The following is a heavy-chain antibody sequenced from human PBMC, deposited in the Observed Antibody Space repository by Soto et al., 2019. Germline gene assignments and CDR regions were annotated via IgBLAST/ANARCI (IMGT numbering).Heavy chain of an antibody. CDR2: ISINGGST. CDR3: VKDLSGGADINYFDY. J-gene: IGHJ4*02. Sequence: GGSLRLSCSASGFTFSSYAMHWVRRAPGKGLEYVSAISINGGSTYYADSVKGRFTISRDNSKNTLYLQMSSLRAEDTAVYYCVKDLSGGADINYFDYWGQGTLVTVSS. V-gene: IGHV3-64D*06. CDR1: GFTFSSYA. D-gene: IGHD3-16*01.